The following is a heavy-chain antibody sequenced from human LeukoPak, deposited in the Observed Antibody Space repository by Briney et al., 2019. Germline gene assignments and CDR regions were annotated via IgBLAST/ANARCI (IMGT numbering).Heavy chain of an antibody. D-gene: IGHD3-10*01. CDR2: VYYSGST. Sequence: SSETLSLTCTVSGDSISSSSYYWGWIRQPPGKGPEWIGSVYYSGSTYYNPSLKSRITISVDTSKNQFSLKLSSVTAADTAVYYCARAAAGSGSFYWFDPWGQGTLVTVSS. CDR1: GDSISSSSYY. CDR3: ARAAAGSGSFYWFDP. V-gene: IGHV4-39*07. J-gene: IGHJ5*02.